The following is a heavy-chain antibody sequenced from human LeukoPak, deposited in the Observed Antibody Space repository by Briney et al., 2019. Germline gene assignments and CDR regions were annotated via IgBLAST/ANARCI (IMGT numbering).Heavy chain of an antibody. J-gene: IGHJ6*02. CDR3: AKDRSTSSYYYGMDV. Sequence: SVKVSCKASGYTFTSYYMHWVRQAPGQGLEWMGGIIPIFGTANYAQKFQGRVTITADESTSTAYMELSSLRSEDTAVYYCAKDRSTSSYYYGMDVWGQGTTVTVSS. CDR1: GYTFTSYY. D-gene: IGHD2-2*01. V-gene: IGHV1-69*13. CDR2: IIPIFGTA.